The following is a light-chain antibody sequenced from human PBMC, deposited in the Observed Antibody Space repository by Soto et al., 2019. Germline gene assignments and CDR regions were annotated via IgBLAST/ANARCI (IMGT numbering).Light chain of an antibody. CDR1: QSVSSN. CDR3: QKYNNWPRT. J-gene: IGKJ1*01. Sequence: EIVMTQSPATLSVSPGERATLSCRASQSVSSNLTWYTQKHGQAPRLLIYGASTRATGIPARFSGSGSGTEFTLTLSSLQFEDFAVSYCQKYNNWPRTFGQGTKVEIK. V-gene: IGKV3-15*01. CDR2: GAS.